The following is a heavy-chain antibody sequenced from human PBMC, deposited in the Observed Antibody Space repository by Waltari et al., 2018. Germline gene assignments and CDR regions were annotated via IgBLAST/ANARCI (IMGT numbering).Heavy chain of an antibody. J-gene: IGHJ4*02. Sequence: QVQLVQSGAEVKKPGASVKVSCKASGYTFTGYYMHWVRQAPGQGLEWMGWIHPNSGVTNYAQKFQGKGSMTMDTAISTAYMELSRLRSDDTAVYYCARDFPTMQWLIGYWGQGTLVTVSS. D-gene: IGHD6-19*01. CDR3: ARDFPTMQWLIGY. CDR2: IHPNSGVT. CDR1: GYTFTGYY. V-gene: IGHV1-2*02.